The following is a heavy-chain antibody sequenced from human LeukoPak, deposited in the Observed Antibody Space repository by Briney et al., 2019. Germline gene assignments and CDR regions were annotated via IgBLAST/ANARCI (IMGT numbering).Heavy chain of an antibody. J-gene: IGHJ5*01. Sequence: PGGSLRLSCAASGFTVSSTYMSWLRQAPGKGLEWVSLIYTGGTTYYADSVKGRFTISRDNSENTLYLQMNSLRAEDTAVYYCARGITGSNNWFDSWGQGTLVTVSS. D-gene: IGHD1-20*01. CDR2: IYTGGTT. CDR3: ARGITGSNNWFDS. CDR1: GFTVSSTY. V-gene: IGHV3-53*01.